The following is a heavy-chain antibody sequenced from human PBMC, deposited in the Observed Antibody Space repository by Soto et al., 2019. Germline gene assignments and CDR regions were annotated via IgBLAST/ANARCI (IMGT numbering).Heavy chain of an antibody. Sequence: SVKVSCKASGGTFSSYAISWVRQAPGQGLEWMGRINPSVGTASYAQKFQGRVTMTRDASTSTAYMELSSLRSEDTAVYYCARAYSSGWYYFDYWGQGTLVTVSS. V-gene: IGHV1-69*05. CDR3: ARAYSSGWYYFDY. CDR1: GGTFSSYA. D-gene: IGHD6-19*01. J-gene: IGHJ4*02. CDR2: INPSVGTA.